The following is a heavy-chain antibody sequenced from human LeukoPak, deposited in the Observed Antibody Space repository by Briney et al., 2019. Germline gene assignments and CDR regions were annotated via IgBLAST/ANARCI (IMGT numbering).Heavy chain of an antibody. CDR3: AKNLYCGDGSCYPSALGMDV. V-gene: IGHV3-23*01. CDR1: GFTFSSYA. Sequence: GGSLRLSCAAPGFTFSSYAMSWVRQAPGKGLEWVSSISGSGNRTYYADSVKGRFTISRDNSKNTLFLQMNSLRAEDTAVYYCAKNLYCGDGSCYPSALGMDVWGQGTTVTVSS. J-gene: IGHJ6*02. D-gene: IGHD2-15*01. CDR2: ISGSGNRT.